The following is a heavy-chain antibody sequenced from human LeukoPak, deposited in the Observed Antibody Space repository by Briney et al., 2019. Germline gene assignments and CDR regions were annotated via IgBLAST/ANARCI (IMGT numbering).Heavy chain of an antibody. CDR2: IYYSGST. CDR3: AREGGSRDSGYLRPYNFDY. Sequence: SGTLSLTCTVSGGSISSYCWSWIRQPPGKGLEWIGYIYYSGSTNYNPSLKSRVTISVDTSKNQFSLRLSSVTAADTAMYYCAREGGSRDSGYLRPYNFDYWGQGTLVTVSS. D-gene: IGHD3-22*01. J-gene: IGHJ4*02. CDR1: GGSISSYC. V-gene: IGHV4-59*01.